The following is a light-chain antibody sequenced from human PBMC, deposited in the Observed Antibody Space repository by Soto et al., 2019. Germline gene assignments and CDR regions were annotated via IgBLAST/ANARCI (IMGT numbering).Light chain of an antibody. CDR1: SSDVGNYNY. CDR3: TSYTTSSTYV. J-gene: IGLJ1*01. Sequence: QPALTQPASLSWSPGQSITISCRITSSDVGNYNYVSWYQQHQGKGPKLIIYHVSYRPSGVSNRFSGSKSGNTASLTISGLQAEDEADYYCTSYTTSSTYVLGTGTKVTVL. CDR2: HVS. V-gene: IGLV2-14*01.